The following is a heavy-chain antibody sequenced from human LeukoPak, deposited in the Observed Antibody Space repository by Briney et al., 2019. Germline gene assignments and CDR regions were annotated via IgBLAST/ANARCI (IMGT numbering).Heavy chain of an antibody. V-gene: IGHV1-2*02. CDR3: ARAYDSSGYFGINYYYYMDV. D-gene: IGHD3-22*01. J-gene: IGHJ6*03. Sequence: ASVKVSCKASGYTFTGYYMHWVRQAPGQGLEWMGWINPNSGGTNYAQKFQGRVTMTRDTSISTAYMELSSLRSEDTAVYYCARAYDSSGYFGINYYYYMDVWGKGTTVTVSS. CDR2: INPNSGGT. CDR1: GYTFTGYY.